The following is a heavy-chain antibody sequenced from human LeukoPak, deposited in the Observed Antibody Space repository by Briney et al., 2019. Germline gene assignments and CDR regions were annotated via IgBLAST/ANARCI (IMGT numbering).Heavy chain of an antibody. V-gene: IGHV4-59*01. CDR3: ARGDVLRNFDWFGSLDP. D-gene: IGHD3-9*01. CDR1: GGSISSYY. J-gene: IGHJ5*02. Sequence: SETLSLTCNVSGGSISSYYWSWIRQPPGKGLEWIGYIYYSGSTNYNPSLKSRITMSVDTSKNQFSLKLSSVTAADTAVYYCARGDVLRNFDWFGSLDPWGQGTLVTVSS. CDR2: IYYSGST.